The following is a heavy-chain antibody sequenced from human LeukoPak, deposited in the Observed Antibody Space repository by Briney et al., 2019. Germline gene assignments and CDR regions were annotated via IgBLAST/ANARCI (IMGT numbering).Heavy chain of an antibody. Sequence: GGSLRLSCAASGFTFISYWMSLVRQAPGKGLEWVANIKQDGSEKYYVDSGKGRFTISRDNAKNSLYLQMNSLRAEDTAVYYCARADSSIAARLSRSSIFNYYYYMDVWGKGTTVTVSS. D-gene: IGHD6-6*01. CDR2: IKQDGSEK. J-gene: IGHJ6*03. CDR1: GFTFISYW. CDR3: ARADSSIAARLSRSSIFNYYYYMDV. V-gene: IGHV3-7*01.